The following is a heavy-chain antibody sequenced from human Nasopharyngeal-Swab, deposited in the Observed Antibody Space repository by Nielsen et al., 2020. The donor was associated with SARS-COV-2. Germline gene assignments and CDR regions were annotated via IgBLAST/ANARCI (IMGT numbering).Heavy chain of an antibody. D-gene: IGHD3-16*01. V-gene: IGHV3-30*02. J-gene: IGHJ4*02. CDR1: GFTFSDYY. Sequence: GESLKISCAASGFTFSDYYMSWIRQAPGKGLEWVAFIRYDGGKQDYAGSVKGRFTISRDNSKNILYLQMNSLRPEDTAVYYCAKEGDSGVLNSWVQGTLVTVSS. CDR2: IRYDGGKQ. CDR3: AKEGDSGVLNS.